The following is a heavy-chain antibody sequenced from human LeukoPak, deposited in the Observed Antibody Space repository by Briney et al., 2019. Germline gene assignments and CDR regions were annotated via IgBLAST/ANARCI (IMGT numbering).Heavy chain of an antibody. Sequence: SETLSLTCTVSGGSISSYYWSWIRQPAGKGPEWIGRIYTSGSTNYNPSLKSRVTMSVDTSKNQFSLKLSSVTAADTAVYYCARGITMVRGVISANDWFDPWGQGTLVTVSS. J-gene: IGHJ5*02. V-gene: IGHV4-4*07. CDR1: GGSISSYY. CDR2: IYTSGST. CDR3: ARGITMVRGVISANDWFDP. D-gene: IGHD3-10*01.